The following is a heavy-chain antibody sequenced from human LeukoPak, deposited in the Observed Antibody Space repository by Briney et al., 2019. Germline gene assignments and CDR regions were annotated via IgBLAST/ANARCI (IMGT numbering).Heavy chain of an antibody. V-gene: IGHV4-34*01. D-gene: IGHD3-10*01. CDR2: INHSGST. J-gene: IGHJ6*03. CDR3: ARVRGVISYYYYMDV. CDR1: GGSFSGYY. Sequence: SETLSLTCAVYGGSFSGYYWSWIRQPPGKGLEWIGEINHSGSTNYNPSLKSRVTISVDTSKNQFSLKLSSVTAADRAVYYCARVRGVISYYYYMDVWGKGTTVTISS.